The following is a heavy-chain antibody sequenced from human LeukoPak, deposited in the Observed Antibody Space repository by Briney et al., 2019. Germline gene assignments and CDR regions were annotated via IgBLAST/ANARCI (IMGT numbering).Heavy chain of an antibody. V-gene: IGHV3-23*01. Sequence: GGSLRLSCAASGFTFITSAMSWVRQAPGKGLEWVSTISGFGDTTYYADSVRGQFTISRDNSKNTLYLQMNSLRVEDTAVYYCAREGHLGKYFDLWGRGTQVTVSS. D-gene: IGHD3-16*01. J-gene: IGHJ2*01. CDR1: GFTFITSA. CDR2: ISGFGDTT. CDR3: AREGHLGKYFDL.